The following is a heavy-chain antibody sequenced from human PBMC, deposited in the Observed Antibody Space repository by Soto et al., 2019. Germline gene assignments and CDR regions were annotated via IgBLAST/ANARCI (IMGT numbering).Heavy chain of an antibody. CDR1: GYTFTSHG. CDR3: ARLAARPWKAENWFDP. Sequence: QVQLVQSGAEVKKPGASVKVSCKASGYTFTSHGISWVRQAPGQGLEWMGWISAYNGNTNYAQKLQGRVTMTTDTSTSTAYMELRSLRSDDTAVDYCARLAARPWKAENWFDPWGQGTLVTVSS. J-gene: IGHJ5*02. D-gene: IGHD6-6*01. CDR2: ISAYNGNT. V-gene: IGHV1-18*01.